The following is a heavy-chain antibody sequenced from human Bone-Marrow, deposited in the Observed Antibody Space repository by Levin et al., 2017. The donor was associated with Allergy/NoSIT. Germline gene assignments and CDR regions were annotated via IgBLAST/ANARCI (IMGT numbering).Heavy chain of an antibody. CDR3: ALSTMVRGVMTTNYFDY. CDR2: ISSNGGST. D-gene: IGHD3-10*01. CDR1: GFTFSSYA. Sequence: GGSLRLSCAASGFTFSSYAMHWVRQAPGKGLEYVSAISSNGGSTYYANSVKGRFTISRDNSKNTLYLQMGSLRAEDMAVYYCALSTMVRGVMTTNYFDYWGQGTLVTVSS. J-gene: IGHJ4*02. V-gene: IGHV3-64*01.